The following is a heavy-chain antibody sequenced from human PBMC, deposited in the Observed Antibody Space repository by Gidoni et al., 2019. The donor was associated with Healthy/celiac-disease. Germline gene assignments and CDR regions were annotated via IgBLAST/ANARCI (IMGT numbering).Heavy chain of an antibody. CDR2: ISDDGSNK. V-gene: IGHV3-30*18. CDR1: GFTLSSHA. CDR3: AKTGQTRAYYYDSSGDQHFDY. D-gene: IGHD3-22*01. J-gene: IGHJ4*02. Sequence: QVQLVESGGGVVTPGRLLRLSCAAVGFTLSSHAMHWVRQAPGKGRGWVAVISDDGSNKYYADSVKSRFTISRDNSKNTLYLQMNSLRAEDTSVYYCAKTGQTRAYYYDSSGDQHFDYWGQGTLVTVSS.